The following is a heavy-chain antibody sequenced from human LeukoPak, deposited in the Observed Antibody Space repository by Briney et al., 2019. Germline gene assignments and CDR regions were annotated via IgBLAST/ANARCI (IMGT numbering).Heavy chain of an antibody. CDR1: GNTLPNYS. CDR2: ISPYNGDT. V-gene: IGHV1-18*01. Sequence: ASVKVSCKASGNTLPNYSINWVRQAPGQGLEWMGWISPYNGDTDYAQKLQGRVAMTADTSTRTAYMELRSLRSDDTAVYFYASTVEGPLGSWGQGTLVTVSS. J-gene: IGHJ5*01. CDR3: ASTVEGPLGS. D-gene: IGHD5-24*01.